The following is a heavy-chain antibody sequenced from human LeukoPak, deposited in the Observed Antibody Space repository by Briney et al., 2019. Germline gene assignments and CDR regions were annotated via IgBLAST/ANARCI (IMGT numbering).Heavy chain of an antibody. CDR3: ARATGYSYGYYYYYYMDV. CDR2: ISYDGSNK. J-gene: IGHJ6*03. CDR1: GFTFSSYA. Sequence: GGSLRLSCAASGFTFSSYAMHWVRQAPGKGLEWVAVISYDGSNKYYADSVKGRFTISRDNSKNTLNLQMNSLRAEDTAVYYCARATGYSYGYYYYYYMDVWGKGTTVTVSS. D-gene: IGHD5-18*01. V-gene: IGHV3-30*01.